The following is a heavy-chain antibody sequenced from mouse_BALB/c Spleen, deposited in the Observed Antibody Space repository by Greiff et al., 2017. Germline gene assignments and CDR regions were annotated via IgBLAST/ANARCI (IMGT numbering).Heavy chain of an antibody. J-gene: IGHJ4*01. CDR2: IDPSDSYT. V-gene: IGHV1-69*02. Sequence: VQLQQPGAELVKPGASVKLSCKASGYTFTSYWMHWVKPRPGQGLEWIGEIDPSDSYTNYNQKFKGKATLTVDKSSSTAYMQLSSLTSEDSAVYYCARSIYYYGSSYAMDYWGQGTSVTVSS. CDR3: ARSIYYYGSSYAMDY. D-gene: IGHD1-1*01. CDR1: GYTFTSYW.